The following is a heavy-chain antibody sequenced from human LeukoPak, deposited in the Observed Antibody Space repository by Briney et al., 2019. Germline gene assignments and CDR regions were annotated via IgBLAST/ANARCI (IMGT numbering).Heavy chain of an antibody. Sequence: GGSLRLSCAASGFTFSSYCMSWVRQAPGKGLEWVAYIKQDGSEKYYVDSVKGRFTISRDNAKNSLYLQMNSLRAEDTAVYYCAREPYYYGSGSYDPNFDYWGQGTLVTVSS. CDR3: AREPYYYGSGSYDPNFDY. D-gene: IGHD3-10*01. CDR1: GFTFSSYC. CDR2: IKQDGSEK. V-gene: IGHV3-7*03. J-gene: IGHJ4*02.